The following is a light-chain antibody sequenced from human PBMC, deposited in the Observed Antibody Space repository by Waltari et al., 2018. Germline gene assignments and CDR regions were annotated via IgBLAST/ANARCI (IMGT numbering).Light chain of an antibody. V-gene: IGKV3-20*01. CDR2: HAS. CDR1: QSVSTY. CDR3: QHYLRLPAT. J-gene: IGKJ1*01. Sequence: EIVLTQSPGTLSLSPGERATLSCRASQSVSTYLAWYQQKPGQAPRLLIYHASCRATGIPDRFSGSGSGTDFSLTISRLEPEDFAVYYCQHYLRLPATFGQGTKVEIK.